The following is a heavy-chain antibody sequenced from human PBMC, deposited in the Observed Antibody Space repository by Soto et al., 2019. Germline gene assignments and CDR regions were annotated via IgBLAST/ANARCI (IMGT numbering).Heavy chain of an antibody. CDR1: GGSISSGGYY. D-gene: IGHD3-10*01. V-gene: IGHV4-31*03. CDR3: ARGYITMVRGVINYGMDV. J-gene: IGHJ6*02. Sequence: SETLSLTCTVSGGSISSGGYYWSWIRQHPGKGLEWIGYIYYSGSTYYNPSLKSRVTISVDTSKNQFSLKLSSVTAADTAVYYCARGYITMVRGVINYGMDVWGQGTTVTVSS. CDR2: IYYSGST.